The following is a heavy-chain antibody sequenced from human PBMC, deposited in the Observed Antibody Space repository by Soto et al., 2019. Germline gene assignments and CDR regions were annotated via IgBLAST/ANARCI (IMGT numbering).Heavy chain of an antibody. J-gene: IGHJ5*02. D-gene: IGHD3-3*01. CDR1: GFTFSSYG. CDR2: ISYDGSNK. CDR3: ARGNLSYDFWSGYYDNWFDP. V-gene: IGHV3-30*03. Sequence: PGGSLRLSCAASGFTFSSYGMHWVRQAPGKGLEWVAVISYDGSNKYYADSVKGRFTISRDNSKNTLYLQMNSLRAEDTAVYYCARGNLSYDFWSGYYDNWFDPWGQGTLVTVSS.